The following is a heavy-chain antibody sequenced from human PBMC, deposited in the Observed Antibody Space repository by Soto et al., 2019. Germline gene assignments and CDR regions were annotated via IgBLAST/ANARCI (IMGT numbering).Heavy chain of an antibody. CDR2: ISWNSGSI. CDR1: GFTFDDYA. CDR3: AKDGAYNLNDYYYGRDV. J-gene: IGHJ6*02. Sequence: GGSLRLSCADSGFTFDDYAMYWVRQAPGKGLEWVSGISWNSGSIGYADSVKGRFTISRDNSNNSLYLQMNSLRAEDTALYYCAKDGAYNLNDYYYGRDVWGQGTTVTVSS. V-gene: IGHV3-9*01. D-gene: IGHD1-20*01.